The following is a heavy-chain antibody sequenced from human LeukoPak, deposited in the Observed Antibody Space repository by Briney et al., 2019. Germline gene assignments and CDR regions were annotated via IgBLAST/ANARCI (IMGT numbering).Heavy chain of an antibody. V-gene: IGHV1-2*02. CDR2: INPNSGGT. J-gene: IGHJ4*02. Sequence: GASVKVSCKASGYTFTGYYMHWVRQAPGQGLEWMGWINPNSGGTNYAQKFQGRVTMTRDTSISTAYMELSRLRSDDTAVFYCARVYYCASGRLDSWGQGTLITVSS. D-gene: IGHD3-10*01. CDR1: GYTFTGYY. CDR3: ARVYYCASGRLDS.